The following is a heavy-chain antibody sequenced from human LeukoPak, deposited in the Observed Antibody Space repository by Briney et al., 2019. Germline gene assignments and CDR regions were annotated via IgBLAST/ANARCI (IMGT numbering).Heavy chain of an antibody. D-gene: IGHD1-26*01. J-gene: IGHJ4*02. CDR2: INPSGGST. CDR3: AKTMGAIDHDY. Sequence: GASVKVSCKASGYTFTSYDINWVRQAPGQGLEWMGIINPSGGSTSYAQKFQGRVTMTRDTSTSTVYMELSSLRSEDTAVYFCAKTMGAIDHDYWGQGTLVTVSS. V-gene: IGHV1-46*01. CDR1: GYTFTSYD.